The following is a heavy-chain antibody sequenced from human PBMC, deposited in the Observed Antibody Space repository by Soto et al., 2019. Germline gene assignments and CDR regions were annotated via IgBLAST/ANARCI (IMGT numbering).Heavy chain of an antibody. CDR2: IDSGGSRT. D-gene: IGHD1-1*01. J-gene: IGHJ4*02. Sequence: EAHLVESGGGLVQPGGSLRLSCEASAFTFDSHTMNWVRPAPGKGLEWVSSIDSGGSRTFYADTVKGRFTISRDNAKNSLFLQMNSLRAEDTAVYFCTREVQPGVRREYDYWGQGTLVTVSS. V-gene: IGHV3-21*01. CDR3: TREVQPGVRREYDY. CDR1: AFTFDSHT.